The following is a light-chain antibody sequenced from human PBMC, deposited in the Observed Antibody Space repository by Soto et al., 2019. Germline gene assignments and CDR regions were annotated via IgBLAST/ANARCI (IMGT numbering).Light chain of an antibody. CDR1: SSDVGGYNY. CDR2: EVS. CDR3: SSYTRSSTLV. Sequence: QSALTQPASVSGSPGQSITISCTGTSSDVGGYNYVSWYQQHPGKAPKLMISEVSNRLSGVSNRFSGSKSGNTASLTISGLQADDEAHYYCSSYTRSSTLVFGTGTKLTVL. J-gene: IGLJ1*01. V-gene: IGLV2-14*01.